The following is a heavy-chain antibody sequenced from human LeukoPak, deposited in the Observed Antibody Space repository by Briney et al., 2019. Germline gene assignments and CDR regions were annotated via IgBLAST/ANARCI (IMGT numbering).Heavy chain of an antibody. CDR2: IYSGGST. J-gene: IGHJ3*02. V-gene: IGHV3-53*04. D-gene: IGHD3-10*01. CDR3: AREPYGSGSYYMGDI. Sequence: GGSLRLSCAASGFTVSSNYMSWVRQAPGKGLEWVSVIYSGGSTYYADSVKGRFTISRHNSKNTLYLQMNSLRAEDTAVYHCAREPYGSGSYYMGDIWGQGTMVTVSS. CDR1: GFTVSSNY.